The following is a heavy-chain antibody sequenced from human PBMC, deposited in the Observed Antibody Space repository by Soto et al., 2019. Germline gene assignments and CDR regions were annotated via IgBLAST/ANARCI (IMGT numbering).Heavy chain of an antibody. CDR1: GYTFTSYA. Sequence: GASVKVSCKASGYTFTSYAMHWVRQAPGQRLEWMGWINAGNGNTKYSQKFQGRVTITRDTSASTAYMELSSLRSEDTAVYYCARDLPYRVYYYYYMDVWGKGTTVTVSS. J-gene: IGHJ6*03. CDR2: INAGNGNT. CDR3: ARDLPYRVYYYYYMDV. V-gene: IGHV1-3*01. D-gene: IGHD4-4*01.